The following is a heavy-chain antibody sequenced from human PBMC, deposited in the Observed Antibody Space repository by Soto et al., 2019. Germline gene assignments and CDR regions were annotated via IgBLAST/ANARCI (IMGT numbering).Heavy chain of an antibody. J-gene: IGHJ6*02. CDR2: IYYSGST. Sequence: QVQLQESGPGLVKPSQTLSLTCTVSGGSISSGGYYWSWIRQHPGKGLEWIGYIYYSGSTYYNPSLKSRVTISVDTSKNTFSLKLSSVTAADTAVYYCARELRFGEDYYGMDVWGQGTTVTVSS. D-gene: IGHD3-10*01. V-gene: IGHV4-31*03. CDR3: ARELRFGEDYYGMDV. CDR1: GGSISSGGYY.